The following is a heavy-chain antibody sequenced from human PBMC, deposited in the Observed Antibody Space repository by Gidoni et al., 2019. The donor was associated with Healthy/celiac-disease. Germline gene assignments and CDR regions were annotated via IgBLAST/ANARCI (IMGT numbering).Heavy chain of an antibody. D-gene: IGHD6-13*01. Sequence: QVQLQESGPGLVKPSETLSLTCTVSGGSISSYYWSWIRQPPGKGLEWIGYIYYSGSTNYNPSLKSRVTISVDTSKNQFSLKLSSVTAADTAVYYCARDQGRYSSSWRTPGYNYYYMDVWGKGTTVTVSS. CDR1: GGSISSYY. J-gene: IGHJ6*03. CDR2: IYYSGST. CDR3: ARDQGRYSSSWRTPGYNYYYMDV. V-gene: IGHV4-59*01.